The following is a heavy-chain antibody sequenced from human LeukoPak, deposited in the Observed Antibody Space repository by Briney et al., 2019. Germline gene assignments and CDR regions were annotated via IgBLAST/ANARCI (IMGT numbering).Heavy chain of an antibody. Sequence: GGSLRLSCAASGFTFSSYAMHWVRQAPGKGLEWVAVISYDGSNKYYADSVKGRFTASRDNSKNTLYLQMNSLRAEDTAVYYCARDLSSYYYDSSGYSDYWGQGTLVTVSS. J-gene: IGHJ4*02. CDR1: GFTFSSYA. CDR3: ARDLSSYYYDSSGYSDY. CDR2: ISYDGSNK. D-gene: IGHD3-22*01. V-gene: IGHV3-30-3*01.